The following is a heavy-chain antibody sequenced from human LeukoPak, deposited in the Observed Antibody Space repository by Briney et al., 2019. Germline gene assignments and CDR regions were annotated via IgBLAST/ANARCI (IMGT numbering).Heavy chain of an antibody. CDR2: MSVNSGLI. CDR1: GFTFNRYS. J-gene: IGHJ4*02. Sequence: PGGSLRLSCAASGFTFNRYSMNWVRQAPGKGLEWVAAMSVNSGLIYYAESVKGRFTNSRDNAKNSLFLQMDSLRVEDTAVYYCAREFEGAASGAGYWGQGTLVTVSS. D-gene: IGHD1-26*01. V-gene: IGHV3-21*01. CDR3: AREFEGAASGAGY.